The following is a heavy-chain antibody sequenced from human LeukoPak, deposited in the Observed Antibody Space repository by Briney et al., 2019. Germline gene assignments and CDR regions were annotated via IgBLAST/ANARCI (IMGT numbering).Heavy chain of an antibody. D-gene: IGHD3-22*01. CDR2: ISGSGSDT. CDR1: GLIYSDYY. V-gene: IGHV3-11*06. CDR3: ARTRRSYYDSSGYYYYFDY. J-gene: IGHJ4*02. Sequence: SGGSLRLSCAASGLIYSDYYMPWLRQAPGKGLEWLSYISGSGSDTNYADSVKGRFTTSRDNAKNSLYLQMNSLRAEDTAVYYCARTRRSYYDSSGYYYYFDYWGQGTLVTVSS.